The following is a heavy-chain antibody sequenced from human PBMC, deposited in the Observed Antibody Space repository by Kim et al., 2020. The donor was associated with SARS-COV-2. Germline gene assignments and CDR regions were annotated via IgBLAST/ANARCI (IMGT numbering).Heavy chain of an antibody. D-gene: IGHD3-3*01. CDR2: IRSKAYGGTT. CDR1: GFTFGDYA. V-gene: IGHV3-49*04. CDR3: TRDFRSRAFGY. Sequence: GGSLRLSCTASGFTFGDYAMSWVRQAPGKGLAWVGFIRSKAYGGTTEYAASVKGRFTISRDDSKSIAYLQMNSLKTEDTAVYYCTRDFRSRAFGYWGQGTLVTVSS. J-gene: IGHJ4*02.